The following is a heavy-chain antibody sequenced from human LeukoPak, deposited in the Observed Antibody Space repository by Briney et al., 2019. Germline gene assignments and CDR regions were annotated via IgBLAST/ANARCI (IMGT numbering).Heavy chain of an antibody. CDR1: GFTFSSYA. Sequence: AGSLRLSCAASGFTFSSYAMSWVRQAPGIGLGWVSSICGGGGNTDYADSVKGRFTIPRDNSKNTLYLQMNSLRAEDTVVYYCANADPVTRGFDYWGQGSLVTVSS. J-gene: IGHJ4*02. CDR2: ICGGGGNT. D-gene: IGHD4-11*01. CDR3: ANADPVTRGFDY. V-gene: IGHV3-23*01.